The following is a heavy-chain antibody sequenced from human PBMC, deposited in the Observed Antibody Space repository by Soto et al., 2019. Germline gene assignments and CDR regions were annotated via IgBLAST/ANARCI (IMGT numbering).Heavy chain of an antibody. CDR3: TRADLTVTLSVFDP. D-gene: IGHD4-17*01. CDR2: ISYDGSNK. V-gene: IGHV3-30*03. Sequence: PGGSLRLSFAASGFTFSSYGMHWVRQGPGKGLEWVAVISYDGSNKYYADSVKGRFTISRDNTKNTLYLQMNSLRAEDTAVYYCTRADLTVTLSVFDPWGQGTLVTVSS. CDR1: GFTFSSYG. J-gene: IGHJ5*02.